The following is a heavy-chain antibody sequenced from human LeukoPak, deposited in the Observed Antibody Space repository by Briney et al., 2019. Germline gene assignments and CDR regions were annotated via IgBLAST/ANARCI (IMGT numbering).Heavy chain of an antibody. D-gene: IGHD6-13*01. CDR1: GYTFTSYY. CDR2: INPNSGST. V-gene: IGHV1-2*02. Sequence: ASVKVSCKPSGYTFTSYYMHWVRQAPGQGLEWMGWINPNSGSTNYAQKFQGRSTMTRDTSISTAYMELSRLRSDDTAVYYCARGGLPVAAAADAFDIWGQGTMVTVSS. CDR3: ARGGLPVAAAADAFDI. J-gene: IGHJ3*02.